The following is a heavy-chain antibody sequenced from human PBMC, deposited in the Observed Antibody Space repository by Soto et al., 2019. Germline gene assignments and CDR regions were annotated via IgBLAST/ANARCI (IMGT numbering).Heavy chain of an antibody. V-gene: IGHV3-30*18. CDR3: AKGPFLGCGARFDY. Sequence: QVQLVESGGGVVQPGRSLRLSCAASGFTFSSYGMHWVRQAPGKGLEWVAVISYDGSNKYYADSVKGRFTISRDNSKNTLYLQMNSLRAEDTAVYYCAKGPFLGCGARFDYWGQGTLVTVSS. CDR1: GFTFSSYG. CDR2: ISYDGSNK. D-gene: IGHD3-10*01. J-gene: IGHJ4*02.